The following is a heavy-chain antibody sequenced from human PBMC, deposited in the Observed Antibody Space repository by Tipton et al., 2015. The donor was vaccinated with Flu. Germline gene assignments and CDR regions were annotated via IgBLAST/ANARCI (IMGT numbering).Heavy chain of an antibody. CDR1: GDSISSTNYY. J-gene: IGHJ4*02. Sequence: TLSLTCTVSGDSISSTNYYWGWIRQSPGKGLEWIATIYYSGATYRNPSLKSRVTISVDPSKNHFSLKLTSLTAADTALYYCARAAGSPYYFDYWGQGTKVTVSS. V-gene: IGHV4-39*07. CDR2: IYYSGAT. CDR3: ARAAGSPYYFDY. D-gene: IGHD1-26*01.